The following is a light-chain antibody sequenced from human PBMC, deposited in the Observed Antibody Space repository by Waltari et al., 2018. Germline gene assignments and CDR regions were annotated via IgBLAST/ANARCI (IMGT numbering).Light chain of an antibody. CDR2: GAF. CDR1: QSIGSS. V-gene: IGKV3-20*01. CDR3: QHYLRLPVA. J-gene: IGKJ1*01. Sequence: EIVLTQSPGTLSLSPGERATLSCRASQSIGSSLAWYQQRPGQAPRLLIYGAFIRATGVADRFSGRGSGTDFSLTISRLEPEDFAVYYCQHYLRLPVAFGLGTKVEIK.